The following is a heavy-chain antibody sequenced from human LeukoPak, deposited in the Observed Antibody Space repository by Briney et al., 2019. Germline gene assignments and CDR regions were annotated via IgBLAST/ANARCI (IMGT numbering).Heavy chain of an antibody. CDR3: ARLAYCSNDVCYSNYYYSMDV. CDR1: GYTFSSYW. V-gene: IGHV5-51*01. CDR2: IYPDDSDT. Sequence: HGESLKISCKGSGYTFSSYWIGWVRQMPGKGLEWMGIIYPDDSDTRYSPSFQGPVTISADKSISTAYLQWSSLKASDTAMYYCARLAYCSNDVCYSNYYYSMDVWGKGTTVTVSS. J-gene: IGHJ6*03. D-gene: IGHD2-8*01.